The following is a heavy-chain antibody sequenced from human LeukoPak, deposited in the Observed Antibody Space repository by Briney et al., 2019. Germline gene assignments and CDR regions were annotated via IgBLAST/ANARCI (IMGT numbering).Heavy chain of an antibody. V-gene: IGHV4-34*01. CDR1: GGPYSRYY. Sequence: SETLSLTCAVYGGPYSRYYWSWLRQPPGKGLEWIGEINHSGSTNYNPSLKSRVTISVDTSKNQFSLKLSSVTAADTAVYYGASVHSSSPDFDYWGQGTLVTVSS. D-gene: IGHD6-6*01. CDR2: INHSGST. CDR3: ASVHSSSPDFDY. J-gene: IGHJ4*02.